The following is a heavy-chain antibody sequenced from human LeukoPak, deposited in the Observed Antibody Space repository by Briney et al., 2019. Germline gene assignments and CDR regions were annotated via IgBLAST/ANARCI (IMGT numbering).Heavy chain of an antibody. D-gene: IGHD1-26*01. CDR2: INHSGST. J-gene: IGHJ4*02. Sequence: SETLSLTCAVYGGSFSGYYWSWIRQPPGKGLEWIGEINHSGSTNYNPSLKSRVTISVDTSKNQFSLKLSSVTAADTAVYYCARSRPYSGSYFDYWGQGTLVTVSS. CDR1: GGSFSGYY. V-gene: IGHV4-34*01. CDR3: ARSRPYSGSYFDY.